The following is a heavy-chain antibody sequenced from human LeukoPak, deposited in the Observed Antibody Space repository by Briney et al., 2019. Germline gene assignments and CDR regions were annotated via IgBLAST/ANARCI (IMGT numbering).Heavy chain of an antibody. CDR1: GFTFSNYA. CDR2: IYGSDSST. D-gene: IGHD1-26*01. Sequence: GGSLRLSCAASGFTFSNYATTWVRQAPGKGLEWVSSIYGSDSSTHYADSVKGRFTISRDNAKNSLYLQMNSLKAEDTAIYYCAREVGTPQAFDIWGQGTMVTVSS. CDR3: AREVGTPQAFDI. J-gene: IGHJ3*02. V-gene: IGHV3-23*01.